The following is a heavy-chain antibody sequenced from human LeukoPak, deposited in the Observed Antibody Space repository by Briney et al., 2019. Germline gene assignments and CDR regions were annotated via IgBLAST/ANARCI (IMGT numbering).Heavy chain of an antibody. CDR2: IYTSGST. CDR3: ARSGYYYGSGSQLDY. CDR1: GGSISSYY. D-gene: IGHD3-10*01. J-gene: IGHJ4*02. V-gene: IGHV4-4*07. Sequence: NTSETLSLTCTVSGGSISSYYWSWIRQPAGKGLEWIGRIYTSGSTNYNPSLKSRVTMSVDTSKNQFSLKLSSVTAADTAVYYCARSGYYYGSGSQLDYWGQGTLVTVSS.